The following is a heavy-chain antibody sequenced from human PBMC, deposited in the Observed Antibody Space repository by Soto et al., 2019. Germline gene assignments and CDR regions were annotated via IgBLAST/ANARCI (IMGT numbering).Heavy chain of an antibody. CDR1: GGSISSSSYY. J-gene: IGHJ6*03. CDR3: ANYGIAVAWYYYMDV. CDR2: IYHSGST. Sequence: QLQLQESGPGLVKPSETLSLTCTVSGGSISSSSYYWGWIRQPPGKGLEWIGSIYHSGSTYYNPSLKSRVTISVDTSKNQFSLKLSSVTAADTAVYYCANYGIAVAWYYYMDVWGKGTTVTVSS. D-gene: IGHD6-19*01. V-gene: IGHV4-39*01.